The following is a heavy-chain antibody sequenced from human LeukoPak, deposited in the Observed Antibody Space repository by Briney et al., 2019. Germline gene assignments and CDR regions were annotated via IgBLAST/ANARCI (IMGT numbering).Heavy chain of an antibody. J-gene: IGHJ4*02. CDR1: GFTFSSYG. D-gene: IGHD1-7*01. Sequence: GGSLRLSCAASGFTFSSYGMHWVRQAPGKGLEWVTFISYDGSDRYYADPVKGRFTISRDNSKNTLYLQMNSLRAEDTAVYYCAKELGSRTTAFDYWGQGTLVTVSS. CDR2: ISYDGSDR. V-gene: IGHV3-30*18. CDR3: AKELGSRTTAFDY.